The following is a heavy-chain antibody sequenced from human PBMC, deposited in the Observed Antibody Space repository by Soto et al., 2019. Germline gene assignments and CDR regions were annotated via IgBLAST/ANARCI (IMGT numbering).Heavy chain of an antibody. CDR2: IWYDGSNK. CDR1: GFTFSSYG. D-gene: IGHD3-10*01. Sequence: QVQLVESGGGVVQPGRSLRLSCAASGFTFSSYGMHWVRQAPGKGLEWVAVIWYDGSNKYYADSVKGRFTISRDNSKNTLYLQMSSLRAEDTAVYYCARDNMVRGVGWWFYPWGQGTLVTVSS. J-gene: IGHJ5*02. CDR3: ARDNMVRGVGWWFYP. V-gene: IGHV3-33*01.